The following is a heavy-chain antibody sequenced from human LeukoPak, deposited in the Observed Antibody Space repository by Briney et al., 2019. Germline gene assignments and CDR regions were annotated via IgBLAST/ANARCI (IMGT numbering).Heavy chain of an antibody. CDR2: INHSGST. CDR1: GGSFSGYY. V-gene: IGHV4-34*01. CDR3: ARGGYSYGYRWFDP. D-gene: IGHD5-18*01. J-gene: IGHJ5*02. Sequence: SETLSLTCAVHGGSFSGYYWSWIRQPPGKGLEWIWEINHSGSTNYNPSLKSRVTISVDTSKNQFSLKLSSVTAADTAVYYCARGGYSYGYRWFDPWGQGTLVTVSS.